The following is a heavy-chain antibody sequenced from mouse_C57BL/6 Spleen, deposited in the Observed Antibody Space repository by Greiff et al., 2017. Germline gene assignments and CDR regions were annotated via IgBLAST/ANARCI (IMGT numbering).Heavy chain of an antibody. CDR1: GYTFTSYW. CDR2: IYPGSGST. J-gene: IGHJ3*01. D-gene: IGHD1-1*01. CDR3: AGRVVNTVVATCPFAY. V-gene: IGHV1-55*01. Sequence: QVQLQQPGAELVKPGASVKLSCKASGYTFTSYWMHWVKQRPGQGLEWIGDIYPGSGSTNYNEKFKSKATLTVDTSSSTAYMQLSSLTSEDSAVCYCAGRVVNTVVATCPFAYWGQGTLVTVSA.